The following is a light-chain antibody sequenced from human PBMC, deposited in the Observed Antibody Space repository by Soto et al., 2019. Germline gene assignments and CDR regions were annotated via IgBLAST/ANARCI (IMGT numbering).Light chain of an antibody. CDR2: AAS. J-gene: IGKJ1*01. CDR1: QDISSA. V-gene: IGKV1-39*01. Sequence: IHLTQSPSSLSASVGDRVTITCRASQDISSALAWYQQKPGKAPKLLIYAASSLQSGVPSRFSGSRSGTDFTLTISSLQPEDFATYYCQQSYSTLWTFGQGTKVEIK. CDR3: QQSYSTLWT.